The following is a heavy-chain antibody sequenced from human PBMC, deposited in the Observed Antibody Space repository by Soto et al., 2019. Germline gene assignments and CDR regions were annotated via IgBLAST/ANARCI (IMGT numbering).Heavy chain of an antibody. Sequence: ASVKVSCKASGYTFTSYGISWVRQAPGRGLEWMGWISAYNGNTNYAQKLQGRATMTTDTSTSTAYMELRSLRSDDTAVYYCGIAAAGTSQIDYWGQGTLVTVSS. J-gene: IGHJ4*02. V-gene: IGHV1-18*01. CDR2: ISAYNGNT. CDR3: GIAAAGTSQIDY. D-gene: IGHD6-13*01. CDR1: GYTFTSYG.